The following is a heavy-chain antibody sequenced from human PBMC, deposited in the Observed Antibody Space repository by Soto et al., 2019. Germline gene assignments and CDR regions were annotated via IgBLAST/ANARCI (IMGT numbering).Heavy chain of an antibody. J-gene: IGHJ1*01. CDR3: ASGLGSRRS. CDR2: ISSSGSTI. CDR1: GFTFSSYT. D-gene: IGHD3-10*01. V-gene: IGHV3-48*02. Sequence: GGSLRLSCVASGFTFSSYTMNWVRQTPGGRLEWVAYISSSGSTIYYAESVKGRFTVSRDNAKSSLYLQMDGLRDEDTAVYYCASGLGSRRSWGQGSRVTVYS.